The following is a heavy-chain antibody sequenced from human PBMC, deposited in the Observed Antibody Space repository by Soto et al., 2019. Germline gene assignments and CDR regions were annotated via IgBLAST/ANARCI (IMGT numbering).Heavy chain of an antibody. J-gene: IGHJ6*03. CDR1: GEGVSSNSAA. CDR3: AGTTSHHWLYMDV. V-gene: IGHV6-1*01. Sequence: SQTLSLTCVISGEGVSSNSAAWNWIRLSPSRGLEWLARTYYRSRWYNDYAVSVRSRITVNPDTSKNQFSLQLTSVTPEDTAVYYCAGTTSHHWLYMDVWGKGATVTV. D-gene: IGHD1-7*01. CDR2: TYYRSRWYN.